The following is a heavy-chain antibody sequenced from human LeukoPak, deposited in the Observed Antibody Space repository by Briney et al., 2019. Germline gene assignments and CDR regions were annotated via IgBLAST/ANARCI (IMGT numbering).Heavy chain of an antibody. CDR2: ISYDGSNK. D-gene: IGHD1-26*01. Sequence: GGSLRLSCAASGFTFSSYAMHWVRQAPGKGLEWVAVISYDGSNKYYADSVKGRFTISRDNAKNSLYLQMNSLRAEDTAIYYCARDPYNGNYGDSYYYYMDVWGKGTTVTISS. CDR3: ARDPYNGNYGDSYYYYMDV. CDR1: GFTFSSYA. J-gene: IGHJ6*03. V-gene: IGHV3-30*04.